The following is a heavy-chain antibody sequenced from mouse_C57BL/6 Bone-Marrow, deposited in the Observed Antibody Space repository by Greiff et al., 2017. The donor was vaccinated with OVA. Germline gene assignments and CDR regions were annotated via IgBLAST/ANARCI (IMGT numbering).Heavy chain of an antibody. CDR1: GFSLTSYG. CDR2: IWRGGST. D-gene: IGHD2-5*01. J-gene: IGHJ4*01. V-gene: IGHV2-5*01. CDR3: AKKDSNYVRYAMDY. Sequence: VKVVESGPGLVQPSQSLSITCTVSGFSLTSYGVHWVRQSPGKGLEWLGVIWRGGSTDYNAAFMSRLSITKDNSKSQVFFKMNSLQADDTAIYYCAKKDSNYVRYAMDYWGQVTSVTVSS.